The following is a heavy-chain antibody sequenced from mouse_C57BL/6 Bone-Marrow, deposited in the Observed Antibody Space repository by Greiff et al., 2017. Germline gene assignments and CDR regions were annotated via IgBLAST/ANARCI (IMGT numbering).Heavy chain of an antibody. CDR3: ARPRDYDVAWFAY. J-gene: IGHJ3*01. CDR1: GFTFSGYA. V-gene: IGHV5-4*03. Sequence: EVNLVESGGGLVKPGGSLKLSCAASGFTFSGYAMSWVRQTPEKRLEWVATISDGGSYTYYPDNVKGRFTISRDNAKNNLYLQRSHLKSEDTAMYYCARPRDYDVAWFAYWGQGTLVTVSA. CDR2: ISDGGSYT. D-gene: IGHD2-4*01.